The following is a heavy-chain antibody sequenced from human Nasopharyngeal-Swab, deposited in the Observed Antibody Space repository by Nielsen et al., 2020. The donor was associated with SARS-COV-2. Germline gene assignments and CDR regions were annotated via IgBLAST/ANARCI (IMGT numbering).Heavy chain of an antibody. D-gene: IGHD3-3*01. Sequence: ASVKVSCKASGYTFTSYYMHWVRQATGQGLEWMGIINPSGGSTSYAQKFQGRVTMTRDTSTSTVYMELSSLRSEDTAVYYCARDVIIYDFWSGYYQDPVSYYMDVWGKGTTVTVSS. J-gene: IGHJ6*03. CDR3: ARDVIIYDFWSGYYQDPVSYYMDV. CDR2: INPSGGST. CDR1: GYTFTSYY. V-gene: IGHV1-46*01.